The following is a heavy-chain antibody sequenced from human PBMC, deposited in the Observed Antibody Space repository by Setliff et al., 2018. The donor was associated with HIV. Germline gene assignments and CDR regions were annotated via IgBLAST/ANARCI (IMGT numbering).Heavy chain of an antibody. CDR1: GGSISSTNYY. V-gene: IGHV4-39*01. J-gene: IGHJ4*02. D-gene: IGHD3-16*01. Sequence: SETLSLTCTVSGGSISSTNYYWGWIRQPPGKGLEWIGTIYYSVSTYYNPSLESRVTLSVDTSKNQFSLKLISVTAADTAVYSCAGPGDDYWGQGTLVTVSS. CDR3: AGPGDDY. CDR2: IYYSVST.